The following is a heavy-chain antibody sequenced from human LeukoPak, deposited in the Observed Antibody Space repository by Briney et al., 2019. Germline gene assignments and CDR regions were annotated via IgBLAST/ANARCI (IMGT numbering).Heavy chain of an antibody. J-gene: IGHJ4*02. CDR1: GFTFSSYA. CDR2: IIGSGGST. Sequence: GGSLRLSCAASGFTFSSYAMSWVRQAPGKGLEWVSAIIGSGGSTYYADSVKGRFTISRDNSKNTLYLQMNSLRADDTAVYYCARVGRLQYGDYVAFDYWGQGALVTVSS. D-gene: IGHD4-17*01. CDR3: ARVGRLQYGDYVAFDY. V-gene: IGHV3-23*01.